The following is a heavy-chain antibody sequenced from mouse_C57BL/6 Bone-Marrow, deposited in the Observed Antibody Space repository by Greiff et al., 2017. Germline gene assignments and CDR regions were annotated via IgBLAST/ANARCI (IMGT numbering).Heavy chain of an antibody. J-gene: IGHJ1*03. CDR3: ARDISPACDV. CDR1: GFTFSSYA. D-gene: IGHD1-3*01. CDR2: ISDGGSYT. Sequence: EVKLVESGGGLVKPGGSLKLSCAASGFTFSSYAMSWVRQTPEKRLEWVATISDGGSYTYYPDNVKGRFTISRDNAKNNLYLQMSHLKSEDTAMYYCARDISPACDVWGTGTTVTVSS. V-gene: IGHV5-4*01.